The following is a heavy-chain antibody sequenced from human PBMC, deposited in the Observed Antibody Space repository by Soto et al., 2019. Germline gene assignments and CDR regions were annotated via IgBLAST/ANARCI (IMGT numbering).Heavy chain of an antibody. D-gene: IGHD4-17*01. CDR1: GFAFDEYS. CDR3: ARAVPYYFDY. CDR2: LSWNSGNK. V-gene: IGHV3-9*01. Sequence: GGSLSLSCASSGFAFDEYSRHWVRQAPGKGLEWVSVLSWNSGNKYYADSVKGRFTISRDNSKNTLYLQMNSLRAEDTAVYYCARAVPYYFDYWGQGTLVTVSS. J-gene: IGHJ4*02.